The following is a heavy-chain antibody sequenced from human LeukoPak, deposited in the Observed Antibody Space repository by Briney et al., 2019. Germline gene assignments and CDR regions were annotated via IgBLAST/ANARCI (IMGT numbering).Heavy chain of an antibody. CDR2: IKQDGSEK. J-gene: IGHJ3*02. Sequence: GGSLRLSCAASGFTFSSYWMSWVRQAPGKGLEWVANIKQDGSEKYYVDSVKGRFTISRDNAENSLYLQMNSLRAEDTAVYYCARDDIVVVPATDAFDIWGQGTMVTVSS. V-gene: IGHV3-7*04. CDR1: GFTFSSYW. D-gene: IGHD2-2*01. CDR3: ARDDIVVVPATDAFDI.